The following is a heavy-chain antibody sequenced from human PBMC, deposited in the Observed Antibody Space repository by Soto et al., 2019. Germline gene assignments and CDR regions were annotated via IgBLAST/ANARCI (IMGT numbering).Heavy chain of an antibody. CDR1: GDSVSSNSAA. CDR3: AGTTSHQWYYMDV. J-gene: IGHJ6*03. D-gene: IGHD1-7*01. V-gene: IGHV6-1*01. Sequence: QVQLQESGPGLVKPSQTLSLTCAISGDSVSSNSAAWNWIRQSPSRGLEWLGRTYYRSRWYNDYAVSVRSRITVNPDTSKNQSSLQLTSVTPEDTAVYYCAGTTSHQWYYMDVWGKVTTVTVS. CDR2: TYYRSRWYN.